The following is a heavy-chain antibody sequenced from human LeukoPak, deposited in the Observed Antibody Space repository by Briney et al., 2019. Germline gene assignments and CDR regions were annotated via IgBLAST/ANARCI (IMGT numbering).Heavy chain of an antibody. CDR3: ARAADYDYVWGSYRPGNWFDP. CDR1: GFTFSSYS. J-gene: IGHJ5*02. V-gene: IGHV3-48*04. D-gene: IGHD3-16*02. Sequence: PGGSLRLSCAASGFTFSSYSMNWVRQAPGKGLEWVSYISSSSSTIYYADSVKGRFTISRDNAKNSLYLQMNSLRAEDTAVYYCARAADYDYVWGSYRPGNWFDPWGQGTLVTVSS. CDR2: ISSSSSTI.